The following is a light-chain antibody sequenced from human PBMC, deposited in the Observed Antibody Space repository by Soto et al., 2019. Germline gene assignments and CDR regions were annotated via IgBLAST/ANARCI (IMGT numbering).Light chain of an antibody. CDR2: DAS. CDR1: QSISSW. CDR3: QQYNSYPGT. V-gene: IGKV1-5*01. Sequence: DIQMTQSPSTLSASVGDRVTITCRASQSISSWLDWYQQKPGKAPKLLIYDASSLESGVPSRFSGSGSGTEFTLTISSLQPDDFATYYCQQYNSYPGTFGQGTKVEIK. J-gene: IGKJ1*01.